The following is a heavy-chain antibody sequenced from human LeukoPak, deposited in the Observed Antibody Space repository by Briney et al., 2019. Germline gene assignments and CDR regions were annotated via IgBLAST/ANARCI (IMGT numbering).Heavy chain of an antibody. D-gene: IGHD2-15*01. CDR3: ARGWGGTTPRHVSYFDY. CDR1: GFTFSSYA. Sequence: GSLRLSCAASGFTFSSYAMSWVRQAPGKGLEWIGEINHSGSTNYNPSLKSRVTISVDTSKNQFSLKLSSVTAADTAVYYCARGWGGTTPRHVSYFDYWGQGTLVTVSS. J-gene: IGHJ4*02. CDR2: INHSGST. V-gene: IGHV4-34*01.